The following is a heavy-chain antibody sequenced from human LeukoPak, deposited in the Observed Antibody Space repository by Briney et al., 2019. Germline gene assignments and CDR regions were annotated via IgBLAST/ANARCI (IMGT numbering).Heavy chain of an antibody. J-gene: IGHJ4*02. CDR2: ISYDGSNK. CDR1: GFTFSSYG. Sequence: PGRSLRLSCAASGFTFSSYGMHWVRQAPGKGLEWVAVISYDGSNKYYADSVKGRFTISRDNSKNTLYLQMNSLRAEDTAVYYCAREYNGWAFDYWGQGTLVTVSS. D-gene: IGHD1-1*01. CDR3: AREYNGWAFDY. V-gene: IGHV3-30*03.